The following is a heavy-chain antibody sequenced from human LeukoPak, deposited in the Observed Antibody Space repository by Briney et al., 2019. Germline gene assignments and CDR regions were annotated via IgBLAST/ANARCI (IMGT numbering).Heavy chain of an antibody. CDR3: ARGPYYYGSGSYHVYGMDV. J-gene: IGHJ6*02. CDR2: IGTAGDT. V-gene: IGHV3-13*01. CDR1: RFTFSSYD. Sequence: KPGGSLRLSCAASRFTFSSYDMHWVRQATGKGLEWVSAIGTAGDTYYPGSVKGRFTISRENAKNSLYLQINSLRAGDTAVYYCARGPYYYGSGSYHVYGMDVWGQGTTVTVSS. D-gene: IGHD3-10*01.